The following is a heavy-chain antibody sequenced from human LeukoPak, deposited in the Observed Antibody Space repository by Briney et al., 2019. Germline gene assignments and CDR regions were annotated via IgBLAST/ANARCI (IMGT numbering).Heavy chain of an antibody. CDR1: GDSVSSNSAA. CDR3: ARGAVAHFDS. D-gene: IGHD6-19*01. J-gene: IGHJ4*02. V-gene: IGHV6-1*01. CDR2: TYYRSKWYN. Sequence: SQTLSLTCAISGDSVSSNSAAWNWIRQAPSRDLESLGRTYYRSKWYNDYAVSVKSRITINPDTSKNQFSLHLNSVTPEDTAVYYCARGAVAHFDSWGQGTLVTVSS.